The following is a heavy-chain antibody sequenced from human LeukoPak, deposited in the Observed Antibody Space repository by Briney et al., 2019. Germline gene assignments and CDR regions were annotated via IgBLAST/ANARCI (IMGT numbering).Heavy chain of an antibody. CDR2: IDIDGKDL. V-gene: IGHV3-74*01. CDR1: GFNFNIYW. J-gene: IGHJ4*02. CDR3: ASLIWFGELLDY. D-gene: IGHD3-10*01. Sequence: KTGGSLRLSCAASGFNFNIYWMHWVRQAPGKGLVWVSRIDIDGKDLRYADSVKGRFTISRDNARKTVYLQMNSLGAEDTAVYYCASLIWFGELLDYWGQGTLVTVSS.